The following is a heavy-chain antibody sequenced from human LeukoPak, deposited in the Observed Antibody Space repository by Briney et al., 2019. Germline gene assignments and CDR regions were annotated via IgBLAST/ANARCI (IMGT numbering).Heavy chain of an antibody. D-gene: IGHD1-26*01. CDR1: GYTFTDYY. CDR3: ARDRGSIVGATDVIIDY. CDR2: INPNSGGT. Sequence: ASVKVSCKASGYTFTDYYMHWVRQAPGQGLEWMGWINPNSGGTNYAQKFQGRVTMTRDTSISTAYMELSSLKSDDTAVYYCARDRGSIVGATDVIIDYWGQGTLVTVSS. J-gene: IGHJ4*02. V-gene: IGHV1-2*02.